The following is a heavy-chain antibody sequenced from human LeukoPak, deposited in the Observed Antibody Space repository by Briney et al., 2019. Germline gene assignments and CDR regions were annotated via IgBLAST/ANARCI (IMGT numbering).Heavy chain of an antibody. V-gene: IGHV3-33*01. CDR1: GFTFSSYG. CDR2: IWYDGSNK. Sequence: GGSLRLSCAASGFTFSSYGMHWVRQAPGKGLEWVAVIWYDGSNKYYADSVEGRFTISRDNSKNTLYLQMNSLRAEDTAVYYCARDGPHPRDPNNWFDPWGQGTLVTVSS. CDR3: ARDGPHPRDPNNWFDP. J-gene: IGHJ5*02.